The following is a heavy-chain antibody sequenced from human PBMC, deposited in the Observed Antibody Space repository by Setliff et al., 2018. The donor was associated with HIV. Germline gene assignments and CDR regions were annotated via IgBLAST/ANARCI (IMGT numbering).Heavy chain of an antibody. V-gene: IGHV3-30*02. CDR3: ARLGAVAVRSAFDY. CDR1: RFIFSGYG. J-gene: IGHJ4*02. CDR2: IHFDGRDS. D-gene: IGHD6-19*01. Sequence: GGSLRLSCAASRFIFSGYGMHWVRQAPGQGLQWVAFIHFDGRDSYYANSVRGRFTISRDSAKNSLYLQMDSLRAEDTAVYYCARLGAVAVRSAFDYWGQGTLVTVSS.